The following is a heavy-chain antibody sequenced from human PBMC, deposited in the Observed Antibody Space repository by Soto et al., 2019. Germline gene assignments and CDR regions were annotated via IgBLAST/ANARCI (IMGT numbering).Heavy chain of an antibody. D-gene: IGHD2-2*01. CDR3: ARGVDEGMDV. CDR1: GYTFNSYD. Sequence: QVVLVQSGAEVEKPGASVKVSCKASGYTFNSYDINWVRQATGQGLEWMGWMSPNSGNTDYAQKFQGRITMTRDTCTRTAYMELSSLKYEDTAVYYCARGVDEGMDVWGQGTTVTVS. J-gene: IGHJ6*02. CDR2: MSPNSGNT. V-gene: IGHV1-8*02.